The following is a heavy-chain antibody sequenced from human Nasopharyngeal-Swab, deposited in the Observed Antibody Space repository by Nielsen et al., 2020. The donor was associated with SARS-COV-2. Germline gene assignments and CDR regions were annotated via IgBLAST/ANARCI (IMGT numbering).Heavy chain of an antibody. D-gene: IGHD5-18*01. CDR1: GFTFSSYG. V-gene: IGHV3-30*18. CDR2: ISYDGSNK. Sequence: GGSLRLSCAASGFTFSSYGMHWVRQAPGKGLEWVAVISYDGSNKYYADSVKGRFTISRDNSKNTLYLQMNSLRAEDTAVYYCAKDWGYKSDYYYYMDVWRKGTTVTVSS. J-gene: IGHJ6*03. CDR3: AKDWGYKSDYYYYMDV.